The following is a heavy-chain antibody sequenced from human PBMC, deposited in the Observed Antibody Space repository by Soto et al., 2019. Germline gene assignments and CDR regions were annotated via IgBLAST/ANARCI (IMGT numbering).Heavy chain of an antibody. CDR2: IIPIFGTA. D-gene: IGHD3-16*01. V-gene: IGHV1-69*12. CDR1: GGTFSSYA. Sequence: QVQLVQSGAEVKKPGSSVKVSCKASGGTFSSYAISWVRQAPGQGLEWMGGIIPIFGTANYAQKFQGRVTFTADESTSTAYMGLSSLRSEDTAVYYCAGGRTLRVLYYFDYWGQGTLVTVSS. J-gene: IGHJ4*02. CDR3: AGGRTLRVLYYFDY.